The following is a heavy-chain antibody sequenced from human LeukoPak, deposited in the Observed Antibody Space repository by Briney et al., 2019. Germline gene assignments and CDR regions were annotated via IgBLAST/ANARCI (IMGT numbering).Heavy chain of an antibody. CDR1: GFTFSSYS. CDR3: AREGIDYGDYFDAFDI. D-gene: IGHD4-17*01. V-gene: IGHV3-48*04. J-gene: IGHJ3*02. Sequence: PGGSLRLSCAASGFTFSSYSMNWARQAPGKGLEWVSYISSSSSTIYYADSVKGRFTISRDNAKNSLYLQMNSLRAEDTAVYYCAREGIDYGDYFDAFDIWGQGTMVTVSS. CDR2: ISSSSSTI.